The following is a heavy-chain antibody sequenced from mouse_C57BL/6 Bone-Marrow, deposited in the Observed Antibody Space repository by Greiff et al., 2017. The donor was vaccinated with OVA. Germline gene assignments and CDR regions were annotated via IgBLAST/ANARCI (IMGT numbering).Heavy chain of an antibody. J-gene: IGHJ2*01. CDR2: IHPNSGST. CDR1: GYTFTSYW. V-gene: IGHV1-64*01. CDR3: ARLYWSLDY. D-gene: IGHD2-1*01. Sequence: QVQLKQPGAELVKPGASVKLSCKASGYTFTSYWMHWVKQRPGQGLEWIGMIHPNSGSTNYNEKFKSKATLTVDKSSSTAYMQLSSLTSEDSAVYYCARLYWSLDYWGQGTTLTVSS.